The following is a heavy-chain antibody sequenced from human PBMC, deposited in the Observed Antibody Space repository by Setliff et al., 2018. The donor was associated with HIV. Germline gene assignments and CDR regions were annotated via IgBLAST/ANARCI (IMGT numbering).Heavy chain of an antibody. D-gene: IGHD3-10*01. CDR1: GGSFSSSTYS. Sequence: PSETLSLTCTVSGGSFSSSTYSWGWIRQPPGMGLEWIGSIHSSGTTYYNPSLKGRLTMSVDTSKNQFSLKLSSVTAADTAVYYCARDRSHYGSGKVTRYYTDVWGKGTTVTVSS. CDR2: IHSSGTT. CDR3: ARDRSHYGSGKVTRYYTDV. J-gene: IGHJ6*03. V-gene: IGHV4-39*07.